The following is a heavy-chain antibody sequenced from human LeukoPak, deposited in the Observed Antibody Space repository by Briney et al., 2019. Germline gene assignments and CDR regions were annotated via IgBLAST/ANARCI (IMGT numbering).Heavy chain of an antibody. CDR1: GFTFSSYA. D-gene: IGHD3-22*01. Sequence: GGSLRLSCAASGFTFSSYAMSWVRQAPGKGLEWVSGISGSGGSTYYADSVKGRFTISGDNSKNTLYLQMNSLRAEDTAVYYCAKAGGGRYYDSSGYYYEDYWGQGTLVTVSS. CDR2: ISGSGGST. V-gene: IGHV3-23*01. J-gene: IGHJ4*02. CDR3: AKAGGGRYYDSSGYYYEDY.